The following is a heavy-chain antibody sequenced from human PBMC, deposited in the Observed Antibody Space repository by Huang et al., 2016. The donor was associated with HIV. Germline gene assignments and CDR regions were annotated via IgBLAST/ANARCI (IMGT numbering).Heavy chain of an antibody. Sequence: QVQLVQSGAEVKKPGSSVKVSCKASGGTFSSYAISWVRQAPGQGLEWMGGISPIFGTANDAQKFQGRVTSTADESTSTAYMELSSLRSEDTAVYYCARVESRRYYDSSGYYYWGQGTLVTVSS. CDR2: ISPIFGTA. CDR3: ARVESRRYYDSSGYYY. V-gene: IGHV1-69*01. CDR1: GGTFSSYA. J-gene: IGHJ4*02. D-gene: IGHD3-22*01.